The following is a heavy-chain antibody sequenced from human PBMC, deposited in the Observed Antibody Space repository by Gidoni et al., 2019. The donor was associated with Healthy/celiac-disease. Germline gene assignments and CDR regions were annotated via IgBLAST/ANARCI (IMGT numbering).Heavy chain of an antibody. V-gene: IGHV1-69*06. J-gene: IGHJ6*02. CDR1: GGPFSSSA. CDR3: ASSIYSYGYSYYYYGMDV. Sequence: QVQLVQSGAAGSKPGSSGKVYCKASGGPFSSSAISWVRQAPGQGLEWMGGIIPSFGTANYAQKFQGRVTITADKSTSTAYMELSSLRSEDTAVYYCASSIYSYGYSYYYYGMDVWGQGTTVTVSS. CDR2: IIPSFGTA. D-gene: IGHD5-18*01.